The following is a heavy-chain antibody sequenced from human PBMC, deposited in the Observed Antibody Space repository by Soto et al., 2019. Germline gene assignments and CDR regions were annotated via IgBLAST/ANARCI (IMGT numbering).Heavy chain of an antibody. CDR1: GFTFDNYA. D-gene: IGHD6-13*01. CDR3: AKDRSRWPPYLVDV. Sequence: WGSLLLGCASSGFTFDNYAMRWVRQAPWKGLEWLSVISGSGDSTYYADSVKGRFIISRDNYKKKLYLQMTSLRAEDTAVYYCAKDRSRWPPYLVDVWGQGTLVTVSS. CDR2: ISGSGDST. V-gene: IGHV3-23*01. J-gene: IGHJ4*02.